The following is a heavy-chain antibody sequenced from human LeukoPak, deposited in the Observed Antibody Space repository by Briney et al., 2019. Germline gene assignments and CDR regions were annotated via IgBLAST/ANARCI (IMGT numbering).Heavy chain of an antibody. CDR1: GFTFSSYG. J-gene: IGHJ3*02. CDR2: ISYDGSNK. V-gene: IGHV3-30*18. D-gene: IGHD3-16*01. Sequence: GGSLRLSCAASGFTFSSYGMHWVRQAPGKGLEWVAVISYDGSNKYYADSVKGRLTISRDNSKNTLYLQMNSLRAEDTAVYYCAKDQGGAFDIWGQGTMVTVSS. CDR3: AKDQGGAFDI.